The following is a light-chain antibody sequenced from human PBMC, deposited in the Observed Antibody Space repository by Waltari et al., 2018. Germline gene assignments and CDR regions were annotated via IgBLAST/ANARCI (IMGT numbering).Light chain of an antibody. CDR3: QQYDKLPLT. V-gene: IGKV1-33*01. CDR2: DAP. CDR1: QDISNY. J-gene: IGKJ4*01. Sequence: DIQMTQSPSSLSASVGDRVTITCQASQDISNYLTWYQQKPGKAPKLLIYDAPNLETWVPARVSGSGYGTDFTFTISSLQPEDIATDYCQQYDKLPLTFGGGTKVEIK.